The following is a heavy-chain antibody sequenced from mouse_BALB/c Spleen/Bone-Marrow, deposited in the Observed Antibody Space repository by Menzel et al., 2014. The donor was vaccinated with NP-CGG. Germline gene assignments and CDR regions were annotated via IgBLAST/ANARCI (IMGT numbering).Heavy chain of an antibody. CDR1: GFPFSTLG. J-gene: IGHJ4*01. D-gene: IGHD4-1*01. V-gene: IGHV5-6*01. Sequence: VQLKESGGDLVKPGGSLTLSCAASGFPFSTLGMFWACQTPDKSLAWVAIISSGGGYTYYPDSVKGRFTISRDNAKNTLYLQMSSLKSEDTAMYYCTRQGNWDRYAMDYWSRGTSVTVSS. CDR2: ISSGGGYT. CDR3: TRQGNWDRYAMDY.